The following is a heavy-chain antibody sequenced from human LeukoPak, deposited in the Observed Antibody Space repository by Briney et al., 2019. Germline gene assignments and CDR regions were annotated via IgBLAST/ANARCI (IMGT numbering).Heavy chain of an antibody. CDR1: GFTFSNYA. D-gene: IGHD4-17*01. J-gene: IGHJ3*01. Sequence: SGGSLRLSCAGSGFTFSNYAMIWVRQAPGRGLEWVSAITGDGVGTRYADSEKGRFTVSRDNFKNTLYLQMNSLRAGDTAVYYCAKDPNGDYVGAFDFWGQGTLVTVSS. CDR2: ITGDGVGT. CDR3: AKDPNGDYVGAFDF. V-gene: IGHV3-23*01.